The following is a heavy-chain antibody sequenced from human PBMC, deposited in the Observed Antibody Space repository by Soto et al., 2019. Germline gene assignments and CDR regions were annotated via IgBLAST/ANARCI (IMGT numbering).Heavy chain of an antibody. CDR3: ARDNLAFQGAFDL. CDR1: GFVLSDFQ. D-gene: IGHD3-16*01. V-gene: IGHV3-21*01. Sequence: GGSLRLCCAASGFVLSDFQFNWVRQAPGGGLEWLSSITGTSAFTEYAESIEGRFTISRDNPNKLLFLHMDNLRPEDTAVYYCARDNLAFQGAFDLWGQGTLVTVSS. CDR2: ITGTSAFT. J-gene: IGHJ4*02.